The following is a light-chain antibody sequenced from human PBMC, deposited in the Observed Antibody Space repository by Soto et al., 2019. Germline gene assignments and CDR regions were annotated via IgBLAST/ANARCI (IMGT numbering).Light chain of an antibody. CDR2: AAS. Sequence: DIQMTHSPSSLSASVGDRVTITCRSSQSISSYLNWYQHKPGKAPKLLIYAASSFQSGVPSRFSGSESGTDFTLTISSLQPEDFATYYCQQTYSAPLTLGGGTKVDIK. CDR3: QQTYSAPLT. J-gene: IGKJ4*01. V-gene: IGKV1-39*01. CDR1: QSISSY.